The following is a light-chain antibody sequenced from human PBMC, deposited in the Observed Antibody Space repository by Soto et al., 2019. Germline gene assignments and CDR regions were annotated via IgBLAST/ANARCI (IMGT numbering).Light chain of an antibody. Sequence: EIVLTQSPGTLSLCPGERATLSCRASQSVSSSYLAWYQQKPGQAPRLLIYGASSRATGIPDRFSGSGSGTDFTLTISRLEPEDFAVYYCQQYGSSLRTFGQGTKVEIK. CDR2: GAS. CDR1: QSVSSSY. V-gene: IGKV3-20*01. J-gene: IGKJ1*01. CDR3: QQYGSSLRT.